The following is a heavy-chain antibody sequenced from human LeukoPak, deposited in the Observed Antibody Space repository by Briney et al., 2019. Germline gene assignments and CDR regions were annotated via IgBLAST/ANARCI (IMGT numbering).Heavy chain of an antibody. Sequence: GGSLRLSCAASGLTFSSYAMHWVRQAPGKGLEWVAVISCDGSNKYYADSVKGRFTISRDNSKNTLYLQMNSLRAEDTAVYYCARASSTSYFNWFDPWGQGTLVTVSS. CDR1: GLTFSSYA. D-gene: IGHD2-2*01. CDR3: ARASSTSYFNWFDP. V-gene: IGHV3-30-3*01. CDR2: ISCDGSNK. J-gene: IGHJ5*02.